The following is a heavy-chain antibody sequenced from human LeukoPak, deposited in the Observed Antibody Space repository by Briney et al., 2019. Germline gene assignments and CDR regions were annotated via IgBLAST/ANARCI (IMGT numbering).Heavy chain of an antibody. J-gene: IGHJ4*02. Sequence: GRSLRLSCAASGFTFSSYGMHWVRQAPGKGLEWVAVISYDGSNKYYADSVKGRFTISRDNSKNTLYLQMNSLRAEDTAVYYCAKDFGGSHSCFDYWGQGTLVTVSS. CDR1: GFTFSSYG. D-gene: IGHD1-26*01. CDR3: AKDFGGSHSCFDY. V-gene: IGHV3-30*18. CDR2: ISYDGSNK.